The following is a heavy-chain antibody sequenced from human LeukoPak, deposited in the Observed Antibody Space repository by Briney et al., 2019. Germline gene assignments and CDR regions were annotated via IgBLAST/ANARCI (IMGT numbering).Heavy chain of an antibody. Sequence: SGTLSLTCAVSGGSISSSNWWSWIRQPPGKGLEWTGEIYHSGSTNYNPSLKSRVTISVDTSKNQFSLRLSSVTAADTAVYYCAREVDAAAAYNWFDPWGQGTLVTVSS. D-gene: IGHD2-2*01. CDR3: AREVDAAAAYNWFDP. V-gene: IGHV4-4*02. CDR2: IYHSGST. CDR1: GGSISSSNW. J-gene: IGHJ5*02.